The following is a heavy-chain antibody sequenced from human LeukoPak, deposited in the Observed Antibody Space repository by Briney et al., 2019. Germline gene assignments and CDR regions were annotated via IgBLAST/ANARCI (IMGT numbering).Heavy chain of an antibody. D-gene: IGHD3-10*01. CDR1: GFTFSSYA. CDR2: ISYDGSNK. V-gene: IGHV3-30*04. Sequence: PGGSLRLSCAASGFTFSSYAMHWVRQAPGKGLEWVAVISYDGSNKYYADSVKGRFTISRDNSKNTLYLQMNSPRAKDTAVYYCARDTVWFGEFLDAFDIWGQGTMVTVSS. CDR3: ARDTVWFGEFLDAFDI. J-gene: IGHJ3*02.